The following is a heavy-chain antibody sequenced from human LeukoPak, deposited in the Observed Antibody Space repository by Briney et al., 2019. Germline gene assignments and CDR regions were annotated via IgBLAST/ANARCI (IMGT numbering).Heavy chain of an antibody. Sequence: GGSLRLSCEASGFTFSNYAMSWVRQAPGKGLEWVSSIRASGGSTYYADSVKGRFTISRDNAKNSLYLQMNSLRAEDTAVYYCARGADILTGYPAYGMDVWGQGTTVTVSS. D-gene: IGHD3-9*01. CDR2: IRASGGST. CDR3: ARGADILTGYPAYGMDV. J-gene: IGHJ6*02. CDR1: GFTFSNYA. V-gene: IGHV3-23*01.